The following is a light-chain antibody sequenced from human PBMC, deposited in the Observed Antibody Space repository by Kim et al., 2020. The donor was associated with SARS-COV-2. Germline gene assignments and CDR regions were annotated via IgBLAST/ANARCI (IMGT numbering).Light chain of an antibody. Sequence: QSALTQPASVSGSPGQSFTISCTGTSGDVAGFNYVSWYQQHPGRAPKVLVFDVNNRPSGVSSRFSGSESGNTASLTISGLQAEDEAHYYCSSYITRSPSHFVFGTGTKVTVL. CDR1: SGDVAGFNY. J-gene: IGLJ1*01. CDR2: DVN. V-gene: IGLV2-14*03. CDR3: SSYITRSPSHFV.